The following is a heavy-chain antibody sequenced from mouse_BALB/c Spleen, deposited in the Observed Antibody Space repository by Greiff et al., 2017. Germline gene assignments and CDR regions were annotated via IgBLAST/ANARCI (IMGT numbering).Heavy chain of an antibody. CDR1: GYTFTEYT. Sequence: EVQLQESGPELVKPGASVKISCKTSGYTFTEYTMHWVKQSPGKSLEWIGGINPNNGGTTYKQKFKGKATLTVDKSSSTAYMEFRSLTSEDSAVYYCASDYDDAMDYWGQGTSVTVSS. CDR3: ASDYDDAMDY. D-gene: IGHD2-4*01. CDR2: INPNNGGT. V-gene: IGHV1-18*01. J-gene: IGHJ4*01.